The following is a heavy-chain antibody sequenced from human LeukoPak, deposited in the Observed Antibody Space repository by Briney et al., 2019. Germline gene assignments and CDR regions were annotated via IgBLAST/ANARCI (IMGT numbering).Heavy chain of an antibody. D-gene: IGHD6-13*01. CDR3: ARDNIRGGKGIAAAGGYY. CDR1: GGTFSSYA. CDR2: IIPIFDTA. Sequence: SVKVSCKASGGTFSSYAISWVRQAPGQGLEWMGGIIPIFDTAVYAQKFQGRVTVTADESTSTAYMDLSSLTSEDTAVYYCARDNIRGGKGIAAAGGYYWGQGTLVTVS. V-gene: IGHV1-69*13. J-gene: IGHJ4*02.